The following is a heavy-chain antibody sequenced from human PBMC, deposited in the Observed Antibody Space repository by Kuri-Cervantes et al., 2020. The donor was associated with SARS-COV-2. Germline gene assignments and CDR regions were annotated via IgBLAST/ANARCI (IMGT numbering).Heavy chain of an antibody. CDR3: ATLPYCTDGTCYRGVDY. D-gene: IGHD2-8*01. CDR1: GYTFSYNW. V-gene: IGHV5-51*01. Sequence: GESLKISCKASGYTFSYNWIGWVRQMPGKGLEWMGIIYPGDSDTRYSPSFQRQVTISADESISTTYLQWSSLKASDTAIYYCATLPYCTDGTCYRGVDYWGQGTLVTVSS. CDR2: IYPGDSDT. J-gene: IGHJ4*02.